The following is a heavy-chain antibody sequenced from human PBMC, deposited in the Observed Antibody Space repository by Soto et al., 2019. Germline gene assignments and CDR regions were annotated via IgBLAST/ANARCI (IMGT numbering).Heavy chain of an antibody. CDR3: ARTRYGMDV. CDR2: ISSSSSTI. Sequence: EVQLVESGGGLVQPGGSLRLSCAASGFTFSSYSMNWVRQAPGKGLEWVSYISSSSSTIYYADSVKGRFTISRDNAKNSLSLQRNSLRAEDTAVYYCARTRYGMDVWGQGTTVTVSS. V-gene: IGHV3-48*01. CDR1: GFTFSSYS. J-gene: IGHJ6*02.